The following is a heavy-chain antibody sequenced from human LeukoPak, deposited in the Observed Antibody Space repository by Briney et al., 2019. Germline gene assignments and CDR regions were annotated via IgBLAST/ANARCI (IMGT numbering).Heavy chain of an antibody. Sequence: GGSLRLSCAASGFTFSSYSMNWVRQAPGKGLEWVSSISSSSYIYYADSVKGRFTISRDNAKNSLYLQMNSLRAEDTAVYYCARDLERSYYGSGKDYWGEGTLVTVSS. V-gene: IGHV3-21*01. CDR1: GFTFSSYS. J-gene: IGHJ4*02. CDR2: ISSSSYI. CDR3: ARDLERSYYGSGKDY. D-gene: IGHD3-10*01.